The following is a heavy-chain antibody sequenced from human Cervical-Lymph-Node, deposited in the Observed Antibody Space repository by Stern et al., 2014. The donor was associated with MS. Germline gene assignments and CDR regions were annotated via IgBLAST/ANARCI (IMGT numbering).Heavy chain of an antibody. CDR2: ISYDGSNK. D-gene: IGHD1-7*01. J-gene: IGHJ4*02. Sequence: VQLEESGGGVVQPGRSLRLSCAASGFTFSSYGMHWVRQAPGKGLEWVAVISYDGSNKYYADSVKGRFTISRDNSKNTLYLQMNSLRAEDTAVYYCAKDPGYNWNYGPFDYWGQRTLVTVSS. CDR1: GFTFSSYG. CDR3: AKDPGYNWNYGPFDY. V-gene: IGHV3-30*18.